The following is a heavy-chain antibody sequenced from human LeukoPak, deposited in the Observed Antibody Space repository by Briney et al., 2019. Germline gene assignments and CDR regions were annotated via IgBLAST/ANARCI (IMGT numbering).Heavy chain of an antibody. J-gene: IGHJ4*02. D-gene: IGHD1-7*01. CDR1: GFTFSSYA. V-gene: IGHV3-23*01. CDR3: AKGRTGTTWNYFDY. Sequence: GGSLRLFCAASGFTFSSYAMSWVRQAPGKGLEWVSAISGSGGSTYYADSVKGRFTISRDNSKNTLYLQMNSLRAEDTAVYYCAKGRTGTTWNYFDYWGQGTLVTVSS. CDR2: ISGSGGST.